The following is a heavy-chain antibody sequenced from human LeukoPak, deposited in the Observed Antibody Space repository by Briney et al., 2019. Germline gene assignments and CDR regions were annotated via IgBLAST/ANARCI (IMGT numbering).Heavy chain of an antibody. J-gene: IGHJ6*03. V-gene: IGHV3-23*01. CDR1: GFTFSSYA. D-gene: IGHD3-16*01. CDR2: IIDSGDIT. Sequence: GGSLRLSCQASGFTFSSYAMSWVRPAPGKGLEWVSGIIDSGDITYYANSVKGRFTISRDNSKNTLYLQMNSLRAEDTAVYYCAKLGGQEVYNYYVGVWGKGTTVAVSS. CDR3: AKLGGQEVYNYYVGV.